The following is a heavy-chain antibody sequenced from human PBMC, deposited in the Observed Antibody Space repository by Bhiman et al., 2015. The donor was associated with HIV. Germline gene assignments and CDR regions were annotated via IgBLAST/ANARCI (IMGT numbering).Heavy chain of an antibody. CDR2: ISSSSSYI. J-gene: IGHJ4*02. V-gene: IGHV3-21*01. D-gene: IGHD6-13*01. CDR1: GFTFSIYT. Sequence: AASGFTFSIYTMNWVRQAPGKGLEWVSSISSSSSYIYYADSLKGRFTISRDNAKNSLYLQMNSLRAEDTAVYYCAREFTGYSSSNFDYWGQGTLVTVSS. CDR3: AREFTGYSSSNFDY.